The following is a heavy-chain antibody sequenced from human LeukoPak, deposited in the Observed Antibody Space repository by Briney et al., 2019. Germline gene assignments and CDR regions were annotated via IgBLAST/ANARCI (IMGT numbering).Heavy chain of an antibody. V-gene: IGHV4-39*07. Sequence: SETLSLTCTVSGGSISGANYYWRWIRQPPGKGLEWIGSMHYSGSTYYNPSLKSRVTISVDTSKNQFSLKLSSVTAADTAVYYCAREGIAAAATDYWGQGTLVTVSS. CDR2: MHYSGST. D-gene: IGHD6-13*01. CDR1: GGSISGANYY. CDR3: AREGIAAAATDY. J-gene: IGHJ4*02.